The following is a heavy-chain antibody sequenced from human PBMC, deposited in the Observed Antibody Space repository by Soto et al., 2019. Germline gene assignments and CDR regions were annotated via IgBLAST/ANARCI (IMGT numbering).Heavy chain of an antibody. CDR1: GGTFSSYA. CDR3: ARAIRFLEWLLRPPYYYYYGMDV. V-gene: IGHV1-69*13. Sequence: SVKVSCMASGGTFSSYAISWVRQAPGQGLEWMGGIIPIFGTANYAQKFQGRVTITADESTSTAYMELSSLRSEDTAVYYCARAIRFLEWLLRPPYYYYYGMDVWGQGTTVTVSS. CDR2: IIPIFGTA. D-gene: IGHD3-3*01. J-gene: IGHJ6*02.